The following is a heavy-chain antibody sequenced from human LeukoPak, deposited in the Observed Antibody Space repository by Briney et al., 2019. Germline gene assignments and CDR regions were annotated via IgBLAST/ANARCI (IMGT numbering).Heavy chain of an antibody. CDR2: IRGDGAET. CDR1: GFAFGSCA. D-gene: IGHD3-22*01. V-gene: IGHV3-23*01. Sequence: GGSLRLSCADSGFAFGSCAMSWVRQAPGKGLEWVSAIRGDGAETYYADSVKGRFTISRDVSRNTLYLQMNSLRAEDTAVYYCATGATPYYYDSSGYRSDYWGQGTLVTVSS. CDR3: ATGATPYYYDSSGYRSDY. J-gene: IGHJ4*02.